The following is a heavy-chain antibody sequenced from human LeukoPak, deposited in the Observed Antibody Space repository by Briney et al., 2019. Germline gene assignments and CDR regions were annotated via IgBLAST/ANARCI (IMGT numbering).Heavy chain of an antibody. Sequence: GESLKISCKGSGYSFTNYWIGWVRQMPGKGLEWMGIICPRDSDTRYSPSFQGQVTMSADKSISTAYLQWSSLKASDTAIYYCARHFYGDYLFDYWGQGTLVTVSS. CDR1: GYSFTNYW. D-gene: IGHD4-17*01. V-gene: IGHV5-51*01. J-gene: IGHJ4*02. CDR3: ARHFYGDYLFDY. CDR2: ICPRDSDT.